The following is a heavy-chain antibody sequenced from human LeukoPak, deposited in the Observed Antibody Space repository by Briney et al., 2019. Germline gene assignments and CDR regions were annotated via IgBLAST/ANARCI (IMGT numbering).Heavy chain of an antibody. Sequence: ASVKVSCRASGYTFTSYAMHWVRQAPGQRLEWMGWINAGNGNTKYSQKFQGRVTITRDTSASTAYMELSSLRSEDTAVYYCARASYYYDSSGGDYWGQGTPVTVSS. CDR2: INAGNGNT. CDR1: GYTFTSYA. J-gene: IGHJ4*02. D-gene: IGHD3-22*01. CDR3: ARASYYYDSSGGDY. V-gene: IGHV1-3*01.